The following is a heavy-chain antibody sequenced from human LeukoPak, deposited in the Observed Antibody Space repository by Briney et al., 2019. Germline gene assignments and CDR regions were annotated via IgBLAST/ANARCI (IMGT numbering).Heavy chain of an antibody. Sequence: SQTLSLTCTVSGGSISSGGYYWSWIRQPPGKGLEWIGSIYHSGSTYYNPSLESRVTISVDTSKNQFSLKLSSVTAADTAVYYCARGTAEHDYWGQGTLVTVSS. CDR2: IYHSGST. V-gene: IGHV4-39*07. D-gene: IGHD1-14*01. J-gene: IGHJ4*02. CDR1: GGSISSGGYY. CDR3: ARGTAEHDY.